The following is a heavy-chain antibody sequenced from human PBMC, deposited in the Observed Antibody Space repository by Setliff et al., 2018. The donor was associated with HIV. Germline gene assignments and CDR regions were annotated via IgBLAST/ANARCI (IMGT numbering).Heavy chain of an antibody. D-gene: IGHD3-3*01. CDR1: GYAFTSYA. CDR2: INAGNGDT. V-gene: IGHV1-3*01. J-gene: IGHJ4*02. Sequence: ASVKVSCKASGYAFTSYAMHWVRQAPGQRLEWMGWINAGNGDTRYSQQFQDRVTITRDTSASTAYMELSSLRSGDTAVYYCARDHGNGRAYNFWSGYYSLDYWGQGTLVTV. CDR3: ARDHGNGRAYNFWSGYYSLDY.